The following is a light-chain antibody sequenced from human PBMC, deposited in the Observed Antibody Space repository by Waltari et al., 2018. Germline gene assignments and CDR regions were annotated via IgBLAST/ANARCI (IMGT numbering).Light chain of an antibody. CDR2: AAS. CDR1: QNIDNY. V-gene: IGKV1-39*01. CDR3: QQSYTTPLT. J-gene: IGKJ4*01. Sequence: DIQMTQSPSSLSASVGDRVTITCRASQNIDNYLNWYQQSQGKAPKLLTYAASSLQSGVPSRFSGRGSGTDFTLTISSLQPEDFATYYCQQSYTTPLTFGGGTKVDLK.